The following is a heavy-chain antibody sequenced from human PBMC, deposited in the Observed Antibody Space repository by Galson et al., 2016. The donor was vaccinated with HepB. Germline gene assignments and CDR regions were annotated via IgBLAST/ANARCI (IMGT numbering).Heavy chain of an antibody. Sequence: SLRLSCAASGFTFSSYWMHWVRQAPGEGLVWVSHISGDGSSTHYGDSVKGRFTVSRDNSKNTQYLQMNSLRAEDTAVYYCVRDKVTPGTNWFDPWGQGTLVTVSS. CDR1: GFTFSSYW. D-gene: IGHD4-11*01. J-gene: IGHJ5*02. CDR3: VRDKVTPGTNWFDP. CDR2: ISGDGSST. V-gene: IGHV3-74*01.